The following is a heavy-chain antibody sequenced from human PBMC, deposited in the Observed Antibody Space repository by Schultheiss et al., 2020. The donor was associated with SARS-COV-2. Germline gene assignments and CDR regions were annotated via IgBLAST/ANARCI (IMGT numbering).Heavy chain of an antibody. CDR1: GGSFSGYY. V-gene: IGHV4-34*01. Sequence: SQTLSLTCAVYGGSFSGYYWSWIRQPPGKGLEWIGYIYHSGSTYYNPSLKSRVTISVDTSKNQFSLKLSSVTAADTAVYYCARGRASSTYEEIGEVDLFDYWGQGTLVTVSS. CDR3: ARGRASSTYEEIGEVDLFDY. D-gene: IGHD6-6*01. J-gene: IGHJ4*02. CDR2: IYHSGST.